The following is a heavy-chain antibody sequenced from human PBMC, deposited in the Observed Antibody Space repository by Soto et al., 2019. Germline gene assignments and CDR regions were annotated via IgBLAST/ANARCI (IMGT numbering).Heavy chain of an antibody. Sequence: SQTLSLTCAMSGDSLSRNSAGWNWIRQSPARGLEWLGRTYYRSNWHYDYAPSVKSRITITPDTSKNQISLQLNSVTPEDTAVYYCARTYSGSYLDWLDPWGQGTLVTVPQ. J-gene: IGHJ5*02. CDR2: TYYRSNWHY. CDR3: ARTYSGSYLDWLDP. V-gene: IGHV6-1*01. CDR1: GDSLSRNSAG. D-gene: IGHD1-26*01.